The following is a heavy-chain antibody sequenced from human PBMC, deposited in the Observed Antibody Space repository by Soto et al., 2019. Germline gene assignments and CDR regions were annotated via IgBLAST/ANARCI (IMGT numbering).Heavy chain of an antibody. D-gene: IGHD1-26*01. J-gene: IGHJ6*02. CDR1: GFTVSSNY. CDR3: ARTKWELPYYYYGMDV. CDR2: IYSGGST. Sequence: TGGSLILSCAASGFTVSSNYMRWVRPAPGKGLEWVSVIYSGGSTYYADSVKGRFTISRDNSKNTLYLQMNSLRAEDTAVYYCARTKWELPYYYYGMDVWGQGTTVTVSS. V-gene: IGHV3-53*01.